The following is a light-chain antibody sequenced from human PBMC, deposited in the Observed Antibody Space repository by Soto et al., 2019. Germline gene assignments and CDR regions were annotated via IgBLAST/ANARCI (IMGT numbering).Light chain of an antibody. Sequence: QSALTQPASVSGSPGQSITISCTGTSRDVGSYDLVSWYQHHPGKAPKLMIYEGTKRPSRVSNRFSGSKSGNTASLAISGLQAEDEADYYCCSYAGSTTYVFGTGTKVTVL. V-gene: IGLV2-23*01. CDR3: CSYAGSTTYV. J-gene: IGLJ1*01. CDR1: SRDVGSYDL. CDR2: EGT.